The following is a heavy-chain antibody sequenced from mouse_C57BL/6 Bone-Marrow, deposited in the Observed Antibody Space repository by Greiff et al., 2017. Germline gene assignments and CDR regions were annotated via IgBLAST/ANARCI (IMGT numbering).Heavy chain of an antibody. V-gene: IGHV1-85*01. CDR2: IYPRDGST. CDR3: ARDYDSSYWYFDV. Sequence: VKLVESGPELVKPGASVKLSCKASGYTFTSYDINWVKQRPGQGLEWIGWIYPRDGSTKYNEKFKGKATLTVDTSSSTAYMQLNSLTSEDSAIYFCARDYDSSYWYFDVWGKGTTVTVSS. D-gene: IGHD1-1*01. CDR1: GYTFTSYD. J-gene: IGHJ1*03.